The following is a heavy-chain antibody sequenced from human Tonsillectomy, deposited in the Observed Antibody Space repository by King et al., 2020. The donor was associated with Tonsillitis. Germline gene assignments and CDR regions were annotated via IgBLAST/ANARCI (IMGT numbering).Heavy chain of an antibody. Sequence: QLQESSPGAEKPSQTLSLTCTVSGGSISSSDHYWAWIRQPPGKGLEWIGYMYYSGTIFYNPSLKSRITISGGTSENRFSLKLSSVTSADAAVYFLARSVSGSFDYWGQGALVTVSS. D-gene: IGHD2-15*01. V-gene: IGHV4-39*01. CDR1: GGSISSSDHY. J-gene: IGHJ4*02. CDR3: ARSVSGSFDY. CDR2: MYYSGTI.